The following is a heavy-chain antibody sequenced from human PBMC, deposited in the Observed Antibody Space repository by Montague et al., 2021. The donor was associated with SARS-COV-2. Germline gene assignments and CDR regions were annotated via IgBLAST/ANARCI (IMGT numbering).Heavy chain of an antibody. CDR2: IYYTGHT. Sequence: SETLSLTCTVSGASVASGNFYWSWIRQPPGKGLEWIGYIYYTGHTNYNPSLESRVTMPVDPSKNQFSLTLTSVTAAGTAVYYCARSRANVPSRPGFDYWGQGALVTVSS. J-gene: IGHJ4*02. D-gene: IGHD6-6*01. CDR1: GASVASGNFY. V-gene: IGHV4-61*01. CDR3: ARSRANVPSRPGFDY.